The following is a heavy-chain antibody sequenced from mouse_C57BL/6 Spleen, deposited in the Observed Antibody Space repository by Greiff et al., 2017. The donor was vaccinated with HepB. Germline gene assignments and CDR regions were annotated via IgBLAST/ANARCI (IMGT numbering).Heavy chain of an antibody. V-gene: IGHV5-17*01. D-gene: IGHD2-4*01. J-gene: IGHJ4*01. CDR1: GFTFSDYG. CDR2: ISSGSSTI. Sequence: EVQRVESGGGLVKPGGSLKLSCAASGFTFSDYGMHWVRQAPEKGLEWVAYISSGSSTIYYADTVKGRFTISRDNAKNTLFLQMTSLRSEDTAMYYCARKDYDYDEDYDAMDYWGQGTSVTVSS. CDR3: ARKDYDYDEDYDAMDY.